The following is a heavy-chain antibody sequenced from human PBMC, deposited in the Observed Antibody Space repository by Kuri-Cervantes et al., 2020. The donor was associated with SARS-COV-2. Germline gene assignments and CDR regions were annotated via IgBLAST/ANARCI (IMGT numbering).Heavy chain of an antibody. D-gene: IGHD3-22*01. CDR1: GGSISSGSYY. V-gene: IGHV4-61*02. Sequence: SCAVSGGSISSGSYYWSWIRQPAGKGLEWIGRIYTSGSTNYNPSLKSRVTISVDTSKNQFSLKLSSVTAADTAVYYCASGDSSGYFNYWGQGTLVTVSS. CDR3: ASGDSSGYFNY. J-gene: IGHJ4*02. CDR2: IYTSGST.